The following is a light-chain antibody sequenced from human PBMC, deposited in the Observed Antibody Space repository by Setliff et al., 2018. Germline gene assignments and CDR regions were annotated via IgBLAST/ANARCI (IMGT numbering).Light chain of an antibody. CDR2: DVY. V-gene: IGLV2-11*01. J-gene: IGLJ1*01. Sequence: QSALAQPRLVSGSPGQSVAISCTGTRSDVGGSNYVSWYQQHPGRAPKLMIYDVYRRPSGVPDRFSGSKSGNTASLTISGLQAEDEADYYCCSYVGSHTLRVFGTGTKVTVL. CDR1: RSDVGGSNY. CDR3: CSYVGSHTLRV.